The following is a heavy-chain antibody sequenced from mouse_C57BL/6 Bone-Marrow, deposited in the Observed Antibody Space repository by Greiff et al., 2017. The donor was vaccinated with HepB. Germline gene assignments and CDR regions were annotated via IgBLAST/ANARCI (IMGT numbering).Heavy chain of an antibody. D-gene: IGHD1-1*01. Sequence: QVQLQQPGAELVMPGASVKLSCKASGYTFTSYWMHWVKQRPGQGLEWIGEIDPSDSYTNYNQKFKGKSTLTVDKSSSTAYMQLSSLTSEDSAVEYCASGYYWFAYWGQGTLVTVAA. CDR3: ASGYYWFAY. CDR1: GYTFTSYW. V-gene: IGHV1-69*01. J-gene: IGHJ3*01. CDR2: IDPSDSYT.